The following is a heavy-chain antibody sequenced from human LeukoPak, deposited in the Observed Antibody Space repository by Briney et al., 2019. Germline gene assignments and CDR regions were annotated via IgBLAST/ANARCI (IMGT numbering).Heavy chain of an antibody. D-gene: IGHD4-17*01. Sequence: GGSLRLSCAASGFTFSNYWMSWVRQAPGKGLEWVANIKEDGSDKNYVDSVRGRFTISRDNAKNALYLQMNSLRAEDTAVYYCARDRLTTGRGIDYWGQGTLVTVSS. CDR3: ARDRLTTGRGIDY. V-gene: IGHV3-7*01. CDR1: GFTFSNYW. CDR2: IKEDGSDK. J-gene: IGHJ4*02.